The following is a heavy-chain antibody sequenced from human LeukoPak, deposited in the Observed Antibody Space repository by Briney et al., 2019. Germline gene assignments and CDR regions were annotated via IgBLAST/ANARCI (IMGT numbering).Heavy chain of an antibody. D-gene: IGHD5-18*01. J-gene: IGHJ4*02. V-gene: IGHV3-30-3*02. CDR3: AKSVIQLWSYYFDY. Sequence: PGGSLRLSCAASGFTFSSYAMHWVRQAPGKGLEWVAVISYDGSNKYYADSVKGRFTISRDNSKNTLYLQMNSLRAEDTAVYYCAKSVIQLWSYYFDYWGQGTLVTVSS. CDR1: GFTFSSYA. CDR2: ISYDGSNK.